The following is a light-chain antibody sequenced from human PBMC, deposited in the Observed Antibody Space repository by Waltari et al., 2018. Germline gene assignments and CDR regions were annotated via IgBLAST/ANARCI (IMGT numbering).Light chain of an antibody. V-gene: IGKV3-15*01. J-gene: IGKJ2*01. Sequence: EIVMTQSPVTLSVSPGERAPPSCRSSQSVRTNLAWYQQRPGQTPRLLIYGASTRAAEIPARFSGSGSGTEFTLTISSLQSEDFAVYYCQQYNDWPYTFGQGTKLEI. CDR1: QSVRTN. CDR3: QQYNDWPYT. CDR2: GAS.